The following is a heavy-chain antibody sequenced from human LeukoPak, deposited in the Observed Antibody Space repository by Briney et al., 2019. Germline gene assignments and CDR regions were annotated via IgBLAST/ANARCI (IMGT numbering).Heavy chain of an antibody. V-gene: IGHV4-38-2*02. Sequence: PSDTLSLTCTVSGYSISSGYYWGWIRQPPGKGLEWIGNTYHSGGTYYNPSLKSRVTISVDTSKNQFSLKLSSVTAADTAVYYCAKGTFYYGSGSYCMDVWGKGTTVTVSS. CDR2: TYHSGGT. J-gene: IGHJ6*04. CDR1: GYSISSGYY. CDR3: AKGTFYYGSGSYCMDV. D-gene: IGHD3-10*01.